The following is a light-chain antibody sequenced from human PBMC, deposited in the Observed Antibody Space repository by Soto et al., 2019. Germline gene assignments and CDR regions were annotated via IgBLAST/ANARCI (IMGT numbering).Light chain of an antibody. Sequence: DIQMTQSPSSLSASVGDRVTITCRASQSMNSYLNWYQQKPGKAPKLLMYAASSVQSGVPSRFSGSGSGTDFTLTISSLQPEDFATYYCQQSYRTPRTFGQGTKLEIK. CDR3: QQSYRTPRT. CDR1: QSMNSY. J-gene: IGKJ2*01. CDR2: AAS. V-gene: IGKV1-39*01.